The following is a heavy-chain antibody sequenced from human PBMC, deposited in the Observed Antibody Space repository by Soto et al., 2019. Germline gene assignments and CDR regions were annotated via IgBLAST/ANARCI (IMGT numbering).Heavy chain of an antibody. CDR1: GFTFSSYG. J-gene: IGHJ6*02. CDR2: ISYDGSNK. D-gene: IGHD3-3*01. V-gene: IGHV3-30*03. Sequence: HPGGSLRLSCAASGFTFSSYGMHWVRQAPGKGLEWVAVISYDGSNKYYADSVKGRFTISRDNSKNTLYLQMNSLRAEDTAVYYCARPPNIHFWSGYQMGRYYYYGMDVWGQGTTVTVSS. CDR3: ARPPNIHFWSGYQMGRYYYYGMDV.